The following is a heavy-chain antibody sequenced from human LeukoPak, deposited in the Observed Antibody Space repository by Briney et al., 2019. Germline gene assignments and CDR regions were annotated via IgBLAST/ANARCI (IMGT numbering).Heavy chain of an antibody. Sequence: ASVKVSCKTSGYTFTAYGIHWVRQAPGQGLEWLGWISTYNGVTTYAQSLQGRLTMTTDTSTRTGYLDLRSLRSGDTAMYYCVRGTGAVTLNAFDIWGQGTMVTVSS. V-gene: IGHV1-18*01. D-gene: IGHD4-17*01. CDR3: VRGTGAVTLNAFDI. CDR1: GYTFTAYG. J-gene: IGHJ3*02. CDR2: ISTYNGVT.